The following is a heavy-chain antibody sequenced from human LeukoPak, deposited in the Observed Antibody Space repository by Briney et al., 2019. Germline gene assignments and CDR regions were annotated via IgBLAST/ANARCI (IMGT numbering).Heavy chain of an antibody. D-gene: IGHD1-26*01. CDR2: ITWDGGTA. CDR1: GFTFDDFA. CDR3: AKDTDDHSGTYENYFDY. J-gene: IGHJ4*02. Sequence: GGSLRLSCAASGFTFDDFAMHWVRQVPGKGLEWVSLITWDGGTAYYADSARGRFTISRDNSRNSLYLQMNSLIPEDTALYYCAKDTDDHSGTYENYFDYWGQGTLVTVSS. V-gene: IGHV3-43D*03.